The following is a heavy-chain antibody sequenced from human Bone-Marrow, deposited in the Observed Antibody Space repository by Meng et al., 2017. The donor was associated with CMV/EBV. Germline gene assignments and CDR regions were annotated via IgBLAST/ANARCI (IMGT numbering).Heavy chain of an antibody. CDR1: GFTFSSYG. D-gene: IGHD3-3*01. CDR2: IRYDGSNK. CDR3: ARAANYDFWSGYYPFDY. J-gene: IGHJ4*02. V-gene: IGHV3-30*02. Sequence: GESLKISCAASGFTFSSYGMHWVRQAPGKGLEWVAFIRYDGSNKYYAGSVKGRFTISRDNAKNSLYLQMNSLRAEDTAVYYCARAANYDFWSGYYPFDYWGQGTLVTVSS.